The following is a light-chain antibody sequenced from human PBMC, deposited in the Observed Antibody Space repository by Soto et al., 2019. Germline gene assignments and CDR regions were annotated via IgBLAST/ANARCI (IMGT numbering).Light chain of an antibody. V-gene: IGKV3-11*01. CDR1: QSVSSK. J-gene: IGKJ1*01. CDR3: QQYSKWPQT. CDR2: DAS. Sequence: ETVMTQSPATLSVSPGERATLSCRASQSVSSKLAWYQQKPGQAPRLLIYDASNRATGIPARFSGSGSGTDFTLTISSLEPEDFAVYYCQQYSKWPQTFGQGTKVDIK.